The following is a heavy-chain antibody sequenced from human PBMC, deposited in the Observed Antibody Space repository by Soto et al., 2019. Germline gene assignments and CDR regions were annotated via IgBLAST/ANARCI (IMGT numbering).Heavy chain of an antibody. CDR3: ARTSIRDYGDYGSDAFDI. CDR1: GFTFSSYS. J-gene: IGHJ3*02. CDR2: ISSSSSYI. D-gene: IGHD4-17*01. Sequence: GGSLRLSCAASGFTFSSYSMNWVRQAPGKGLEWVSSISSSSSYIYYADSVKGRFTISRDNAKNTLYLQMNSLRAEDTAVYYCARTSIRDYGDYGSDAFDIWGQGTMVTVSS. V-gene: IGHV3-21*01.